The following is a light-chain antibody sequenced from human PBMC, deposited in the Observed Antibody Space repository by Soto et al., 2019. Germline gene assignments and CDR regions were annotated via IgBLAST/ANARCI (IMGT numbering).Light chain of an antibody. Sequence: EKVMTQSPDTLSVSLGESATLSCRASQNINSNLAWYQQKPGQPPRLLIYGASTRATSFPDRFSGSGSGTEFTLTIRSLQSEDFAVYYCQQYENWPWTFGQGTKVEIK. CDR1: QNINSN. J-gene: IGKJ1*01. CDR3: QQYENWPWT. CDR2: GAS. V-gene: IGKV3-15*01.